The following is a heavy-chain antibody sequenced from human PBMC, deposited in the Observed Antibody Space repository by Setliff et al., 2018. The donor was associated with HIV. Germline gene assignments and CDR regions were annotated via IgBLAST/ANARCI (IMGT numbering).Heavy chain of an antibody. Sequence: ASVKVSCKASGGTFSSYAISWVRQAPGQGLEWMGGIIPILGIANYAQKFQGRVTITADKSTSTAYMELSSVGSEDTAVYYCARSEYYDSSGYYKYWGQGTLVTVSS. CDR2: IIPILGIA. CDR1: GGTFSSYA. CDR3: ARSEYYDSSGYYKY. V-gene: IGHV1-69*10. J-gene: IGHJ4*02. D-gene: IGHD3-22*01.